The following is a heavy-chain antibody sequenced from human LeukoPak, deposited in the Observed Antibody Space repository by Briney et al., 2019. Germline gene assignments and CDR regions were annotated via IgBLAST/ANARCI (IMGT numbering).Heavy chain of an antibody. CDR3: AKERQQLFLDY. CDR1: GFTFSSYS. Sequence: GGSLRLSCAASGFTFSSYSMNWVRQAPGKGLEWVSYISSSSSTIYYADSVKGRFTISRDNAKNSLYLQTNSLRAEDTAVYYCAKERQQLFLDYWGQGTLVTVSS. D-gene: IGHD6-13*01. J-gene: IGHJ4*02. V-gene: IGHV3-48*04. CDR2: ISSSSSTI.